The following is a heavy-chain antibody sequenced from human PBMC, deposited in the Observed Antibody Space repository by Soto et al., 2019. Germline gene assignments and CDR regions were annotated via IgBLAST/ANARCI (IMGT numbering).Heavy chain of an antibody. CDR2: IIPIFGTA. CDR3: ARASQEGAARAFDI. D-gene: IGHD1-26*01. J-gene: IGHJ3*02. CDR1: GGTFSSYA. Sequence: GASVKVSCKASGGTFSSYAISWVRQASGQGLEWMGGIIPIFGTANYAQKFQGRVTITADESTSTAYMELSSLRSEDTAVYYCARASQEGAARAFDIWGQGTMVTVSS. V-gene: IGHV1-69*13.